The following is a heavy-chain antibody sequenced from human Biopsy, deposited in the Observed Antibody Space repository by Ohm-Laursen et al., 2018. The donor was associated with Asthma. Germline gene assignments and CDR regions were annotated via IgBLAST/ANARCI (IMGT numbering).Heavy chain of an antibody. CDR2: IHYSGST. Sequence: GTLSLTWTVSGVSIRSYYWTWIRQPPGKGLEWIGNIHYSGSTYSNPSLKSRVTISVDTSKKQISLRLSSVIAADTAVYYCAGFCSGGNCPDHWGQGTLVTVSA. J-gene: IGHJ4*02. CDR3: AGFCSGGNCPDH. V-gene: IGHV4-59*01. D-gene: IGHD2-15*01. CDR1: GVSIRSYY.